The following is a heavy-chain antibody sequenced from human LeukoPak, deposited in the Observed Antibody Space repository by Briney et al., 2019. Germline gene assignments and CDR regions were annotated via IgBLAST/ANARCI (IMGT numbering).Heavy chain of an antibody. J-gene: IGHJ4*02. D-gene: IGHD3-22*01. CDR1: GFTFSAYY. Sequence: PVGSLRLSCAASGFTFSAYYITCVRQAPGERLQGVAKIKEDVGETDYMDSVKGRSNISRDKAKSSVYLQMNRLRAEDTAVYYCARWGSYESSGDPVVFDYWGQGTLVTVSS. CDR2: IKEDVGET. CDR3: ARWGSYESSGDPVVFDY. V-gene: IGHV3-7*02.